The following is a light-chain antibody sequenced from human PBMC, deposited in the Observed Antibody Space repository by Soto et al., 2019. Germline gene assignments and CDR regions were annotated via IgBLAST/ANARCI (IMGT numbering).Light chain of an antibody. CDR2: DAS. J-gene: IGKJ1*01. CDR1: QSVSSY. Sequence: IVLTQSPATLSFSPGERATLSCRASQSVSSYLAWYQQKPGQAPRLLIYDASNRATGIPARFSGSGSGTDFTLTISSLEPEDFAVYYCQQYGSSGTFGQGTKVDIK. V-gene: IGKV3-11*01. CDR3: QQYGSSGT.